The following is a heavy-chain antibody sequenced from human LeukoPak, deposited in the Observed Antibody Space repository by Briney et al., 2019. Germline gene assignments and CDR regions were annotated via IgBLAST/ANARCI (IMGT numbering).Heavy chain of an antibody. V-gene: IGHV3-53*01. Sequence: GGSLRLSCAASGLTFSSSYMSWVRQAPGKGLEWVSVIYSGGSTYYADSVEGRFTISRDNSKNTLYLQMNSLRAEDTAVYYCARVDGDYSDYWGQGTLVTVSS. CDR3: ARVDGDYSDY. CDR1: GLTFSSSY. D-gene: IGHD4-17*01. CDR2: IYSGGST. J-gene: IGHJ4*02.